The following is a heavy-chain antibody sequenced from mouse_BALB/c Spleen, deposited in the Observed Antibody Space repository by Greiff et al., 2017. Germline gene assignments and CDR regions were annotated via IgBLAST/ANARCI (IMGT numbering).Heavy chain of an antibody. CDR1: GFSLTGYG. J-gene: IGHJ4*01. CDR2: IWGDGST. D-gene: IGHD1-1*01. CDR3: ARDHGSSYSAMDY. V-gene: IGHV2-6-7*01. Sequence: VKVVESGPGLVAPSQSLSITCTVSGFSLTGYGVNWVRQPPGKGLEWLGMIWGDGSTDYNSALKSRLSISKDNSKSQVFLKMNSLQTDDTARYYCARDHGSSYSAMDYWGQGTSVTVSS.